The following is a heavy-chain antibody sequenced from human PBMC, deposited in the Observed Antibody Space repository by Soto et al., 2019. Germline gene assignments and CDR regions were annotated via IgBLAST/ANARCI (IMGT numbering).Heavy chain of an antibody. CDR1: GGSFSGYY. J-gene: IGHJ6*02. D-gene: IGHD2-15*01. Sequence: SETLSLTCAVYGGSFSGYYGSWIRQPPGKGLEWIGEINHSGSTNYNPSLKSRVTISVDTSKNQFSLKLSSVTAADTAVYYCARGGYCSGGSCYLPYYYYGMDVWGQGTTVTVSS. CDR2: INHSGST. CDR3: ARGGYCSGGSCYLPYYYYGMDV. V-gene: IGHV4-34*01.